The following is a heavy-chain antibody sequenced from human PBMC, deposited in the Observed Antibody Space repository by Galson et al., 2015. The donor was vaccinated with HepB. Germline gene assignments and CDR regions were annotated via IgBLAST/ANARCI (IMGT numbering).Heavy chain of an antibody. CDR1: GGSVSSYY. V-gene: IGHV4-59*02. Sequence: SETLSLTCTVSGGSVSSYYWSWIRQPPGKGLEWIGYIYYSGSTNYNPSLKSRVTISVDTSKNQFSLKLSSVTAADTAVYYCARGVEMATIGLVSVNWFDPWGQGTLVTVSS. CDR3: ARGVEMATIGLVSVNWFDP. J-gene: IGHJ5*02. D-gene: IGHD5-24*01. CDR2: IYYSGST.